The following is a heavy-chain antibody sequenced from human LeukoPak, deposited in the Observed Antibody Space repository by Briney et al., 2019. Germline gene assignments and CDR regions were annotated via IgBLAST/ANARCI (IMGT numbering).Heavy chain of an antibody. Sequence: GSLRLSCAASGFTFSSYWMTWIRQPPGKGLEWIGEINHSGSTNYNPSLKSRVTISVDTSKNQFSLKLSSVTAADTAVYYCARYNRLGYCSSTSCSRGRALDYWGQGTLVTVSS. J-gene: IGHJ4*02. V-gene: IGHV4-34*01. D-gene: IGHD2-2*01. CDR1: GFTFSSYW. CDR2: INHSGST. CDR3: ARYNRLGYCSSTSCSRGRALDY.